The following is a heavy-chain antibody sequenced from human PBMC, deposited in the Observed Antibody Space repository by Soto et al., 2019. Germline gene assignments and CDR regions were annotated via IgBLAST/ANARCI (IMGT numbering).Heavy chain of an antibody. CDR1: GFIFTRYS. Sequence: GGSLRLSCAASGFIFTRYSMNWVRQAPGKGLEWVSSISSTTNYIYYGDSMKGRFTISRDNAKNSLYLEMNSLRAEDTAVYYCARESEDRTSNFDYWGEGTPVTISS. CDR2: ISSTTNYI. V-gene: IGHV3-21*06. CDR3: ARESEDRTSNFDY. J-gene: IGHJ4*02.